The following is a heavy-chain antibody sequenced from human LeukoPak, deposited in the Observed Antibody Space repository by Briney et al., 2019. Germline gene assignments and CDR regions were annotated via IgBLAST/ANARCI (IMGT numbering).Heavy chain of an antibody. D-gene: IGHD3-16*01. J-gene: IGHJ3*02. V-gene: IGHV5-51*01. CDR3: ARRVLSDAFDI. Sequence: GVSLQISCQGSGYSFTTYWIGWVRPMPGKGLEWMGIIYPGDSDTRYSPSFQGQVTISADKSISTASLQWTSLKASDTAMYYCARRVLSDAFDIWGQGTMVTVSS. CDR2: IYPGDSDT. CDR1: GYSFTTYW.